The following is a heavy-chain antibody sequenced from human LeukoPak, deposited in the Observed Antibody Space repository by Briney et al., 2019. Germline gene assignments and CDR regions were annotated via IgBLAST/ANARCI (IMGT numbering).Heavy chain of an antibody. J-gene: IGHJ5*02. D-gene: IGHD5-24*01. V-gene: IGHV4-34*01. CDR3: ASSKDGYILA. CDR2: INHSGST. CDR1: GGSFSGYY. Sequence: PSETLSLTCAVYGGSFSGYYWSWIRQPPGKGLEWIGEINHSGSTNYNPSLKSRVTISVDTSKNQFSLKLSSVTAADTAVYYCASSKDGYILAWGQGTLVTVSS.